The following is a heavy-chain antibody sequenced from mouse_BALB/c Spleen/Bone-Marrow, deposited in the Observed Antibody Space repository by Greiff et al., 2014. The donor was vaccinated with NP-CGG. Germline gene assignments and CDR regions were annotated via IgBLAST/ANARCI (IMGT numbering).Heavy chain of an antibody. Sequence: VQLQQSGPEVVKPGASVKISCKTSGYTFTEYTMHWVQQSHGKSLEWIGGINPNNGGTTYNQKFKGKATLTVDKSSSTAYMEPRILTXEDAAVYYGARSYGYERSWFAYWGQGTLVTVSA. CDR3: ARSYGYERSWFAY. CDR1: GYTFTEYT. V-gene: IGHV1-18*01. D-gene: IGHD2-2*01. J-gene: IGHJ3*01. CDR2: INPNNGGT.